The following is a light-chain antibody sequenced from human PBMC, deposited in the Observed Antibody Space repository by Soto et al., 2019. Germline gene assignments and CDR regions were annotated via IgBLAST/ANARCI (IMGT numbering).Light chain of an antibody. J-gene: IGKJ1*01. CDR1: QSISNS. Sequence: DIQMSQSPSTLSASVGDRVTITCRASQSISNSLAWYQQKPGKAPKLLISDASTLERGVPSRFSGSGSGTEFALTISRLQPDDFATYYCQHCSSYSRTFGQGTNVAIK. CDR3: QHCSSYSRT. V-gene: IGKV1-5*01. CDR2: DAS.